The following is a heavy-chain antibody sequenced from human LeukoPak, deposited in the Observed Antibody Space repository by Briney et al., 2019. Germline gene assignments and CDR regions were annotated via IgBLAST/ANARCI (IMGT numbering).Heavy chain of an antibody. CDR3: AKDGYGDYVFDY. CDR2: INPNSGGT. Sequence: GASVKVSCKASGYTFTGYYMHWVRQAPGQGLEWMGRINPNSGGTNYAQKFQGRVTMTRNTSISTAYMELSRLRSDDTAVYYCAKDGYGDYVFDYWGQGTLVTVSS. D-gene: IGHD4-17*01. CDR1: GYTFTGYY. V-gene: IGHV1-2*06. J-gene: IGHJ4*02.